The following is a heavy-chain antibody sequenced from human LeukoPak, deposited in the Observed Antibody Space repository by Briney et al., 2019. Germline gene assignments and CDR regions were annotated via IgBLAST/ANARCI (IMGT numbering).Heavy chain of an antibody. D-gene: IGHD6-13*01. CDR2: ISSSSSTI. V-gene: IGHV3-48*02. Sequence: GGSLRLSCASSGFTFSSYSMNWVREAPGRGLECVSYISSSSSTIYDAESVKGTFTISRDNAKNSLYLQMNSLRDEDTAVYYWARAAWGDSSSWLLNAFDIWGQGTMVTVSS. J-gene: IGHJ3*02. CDR1: GFTFSSYS. CDR3: ARAAWGDSSSWLLNAFDI.